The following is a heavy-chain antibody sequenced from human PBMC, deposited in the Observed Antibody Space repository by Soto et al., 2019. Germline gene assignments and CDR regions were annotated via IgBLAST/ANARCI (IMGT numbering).Heavy chain of an antibody. CDR3: ARVVGEGSSSWYFYYGMDV. V-gene: IGHV1-8*01. CDR1: GYTCTSYD. J-gene: IGHJ6*02. CDR2: MNPNSGNT. D-gene: IGHD6-13*01. Sequence: ASVKVSCKASGYTCTSYDINWLRQSAGQGLEWMGWMNPNSGNTGYAQKFQGRVTMTRNTSISTAYMELSSLRSEDTAVYYCARVVGEGSSSWYFYYGMDVWGQGTTVTVSS.